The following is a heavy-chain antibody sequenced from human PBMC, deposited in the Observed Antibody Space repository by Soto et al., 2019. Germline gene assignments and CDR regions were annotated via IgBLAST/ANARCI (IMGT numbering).Heavy chain of an antibody. V-gene: IGHV3-30*18. J-gene: IGHJ4*02. CDR2: ISYDGSNK. D-gene: IGHD3-22*01. CDR3: AKDPTLHYYDSSGYIDY. CDR1: G. Sequence: GVHRVIQTTGKGLEWVAVISYDGSNKYYADSVKGRFTISRDNSKNTLYLQMNSLRAEDTAVYYCAKDPTLHYYDSSGYIDYWGQGTLVTSP.